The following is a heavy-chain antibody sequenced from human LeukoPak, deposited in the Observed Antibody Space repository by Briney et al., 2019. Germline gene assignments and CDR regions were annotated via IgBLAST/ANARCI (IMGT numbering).Heavy chain of an antibody. CDR1: GFTFTRYW. CDR2: IKQDGSEK. Sequence: PGGSLRLSCTASGFTFTRYWMTWVRQGPGKGLEWVANIKQDGSEKNYVDSVKGRFTTSRDNAKNSLYLQMNGLRGEDTAVYYCARASSTVTARDTFDTWGQGTMVTVSS. J-gene: IGHJ3*02. V-gene: IGHV3-7*01. CDR3: ARASSTVTARDTFDT. D-gene: IGHD4-17*01.